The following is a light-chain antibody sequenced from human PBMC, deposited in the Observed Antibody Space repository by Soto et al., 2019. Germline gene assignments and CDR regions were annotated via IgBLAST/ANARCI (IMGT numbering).Light chain of an antibody. J-gene: IGKJ1*01. CDR2: AAS. Sequence: EIVLTQSPATLSLSPGARATLXCRASQSVSSYLAWYQQKPGQAPRLLIYAASSRATGIPDRFSGSGSGTDFTLTISRLEPEDFAVYYCQQYGSSPRTFGQGTKVDIK. CDR3: QQYGSSPRT. V-gene: IGKV3-20*01. CDR1: QSVSSY.